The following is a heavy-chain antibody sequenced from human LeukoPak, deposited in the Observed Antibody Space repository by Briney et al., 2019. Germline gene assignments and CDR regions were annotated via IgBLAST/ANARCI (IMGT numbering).Heavy chain of an antibody. J-gene: IGHJ4*02. D-gene: IGHD1-1*01. CDR3: ARVGDWNDLVY. V-gene: IGHV4-59*01. CDR1: GGSISSYY. CDR2: IYYTGST. Sequence: SETLSLTCTVSGGSISSYYWSWIRQPPGKGLEWIGYIYYTGSTNYNPSLKSRVTISVDTYKNQLSLKSSSVTAADTAVYYCARVGDWNDLVYWGQGTLVTVFS.